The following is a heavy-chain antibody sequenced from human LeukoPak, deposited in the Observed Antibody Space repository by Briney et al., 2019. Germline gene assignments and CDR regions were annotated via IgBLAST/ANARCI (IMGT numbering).Heavy chain of an antibody. D-gene: IGHD3-22*01. V-gene: IGHV3-48*01. CDR3: ARDPVYYFDSSGYYVY. J-gene: IGHJ4*02. Sequence: GGSLRLSCAASGFSFSSYSMNWVRPAPGKGREWVSYISSDTSTIYYADSVKGRFTISRDNATKSLYLQMNSLRAEDKAVYYCARDPVYYFDSSGYYVYWGQGTLVTVSS. CDR1: GFSFSSYS. CDR2: ISSDTSTI.